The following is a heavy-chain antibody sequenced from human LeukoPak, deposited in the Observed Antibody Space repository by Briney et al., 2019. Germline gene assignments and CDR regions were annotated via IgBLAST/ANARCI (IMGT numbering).Heavy chain of an antibody. J-gene: IGHJ1*01. CDR2: ISGSGGST. Sequence: GGSLRLSCAASGFTFSSYAMSWVRQAPGKGLEWVSAISGSGGSTYYADSVKGRFTISRDNSKNTLYLQMNSLRAEDTAVYYCAKEKGLITMMVVVPKYFQHWGQGTLVTVSS. CDR1: GFTFSSYA. V-gene: IGHV3-23*01. CDR3: AKEKGLITMMVVVPKYFQH. D-gene: IGHD3-22*01.